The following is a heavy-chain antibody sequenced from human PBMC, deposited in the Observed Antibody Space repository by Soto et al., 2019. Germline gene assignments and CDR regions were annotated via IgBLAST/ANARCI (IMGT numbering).Heavy chain of an antibody. CDR1: GFTFSIYA. D-gene: IGHD6-6*01. V-gene: IGHV3-23*01. Sequence: QPGGSLRLSCAASGFTFSIYAMTWVRQAPGKGLEWVSTTGLNGRTTYYADSVKGRFTVSRDNSNNTLDLQMSSLRAEDTAVYYCATVHSTSRPFDSWGQGTLVTVSS. CDR3: ATVHSTSRPFDS. J-gene: IGHJ4*02. CDR2: TGLNGRTT.